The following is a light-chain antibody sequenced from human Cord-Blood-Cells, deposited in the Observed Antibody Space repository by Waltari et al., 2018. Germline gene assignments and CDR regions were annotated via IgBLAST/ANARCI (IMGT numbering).Light chain of an antibody. CDR1: QSISSY. J-gene: IGKJ3*01. CDR3: QQSYSTSCT. CDR2: AAS. V-gene: IGKV1-39*01. Sequence: DIQMTQSPSSLSASVGDRVTITCRASQSISSYLNWYQQKPGKAPKLLIYAASSLQSGVPSRFSGSGSGTDFTLTISSLQHEYFATYYCQQSYSTSCTFGPGTKVDI.